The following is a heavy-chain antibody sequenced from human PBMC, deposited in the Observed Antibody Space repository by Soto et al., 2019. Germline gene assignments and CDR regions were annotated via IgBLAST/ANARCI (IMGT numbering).Heavy chain of an antibody. Sequence: QITLKESGLTLVKPTQTLTLTCTFSGFSLSTNGVTVGWIRQPPGKAPEWLALIYWDDDKRYSASLRTRLTISKVTSNDQVVLTMTNVDPVDTATYFCAHRPDAYNHFDHWGQGLLVTVSS. J-gene: IGHJ4*02. CDR1: GFSLSTNGVT. D-gene: IGHD1-1*01. CDR3: AHRPDAYNHFDH. CDR2: IYWDDDK. V-gene: IGHV2-5*02.